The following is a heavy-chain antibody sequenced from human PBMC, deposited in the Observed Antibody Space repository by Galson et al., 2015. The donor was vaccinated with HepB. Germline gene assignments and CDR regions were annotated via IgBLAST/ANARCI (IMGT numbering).Heavy chain of an antibody. CDR2: INAGNGNT. V-gene: IGHV1-3*01. J-gene: IGHJ3*02. CDR3: ARDLIRSPGAFDI. D-gene: IGHD3-3*01. Sequence: SVKVSCKASGSTFTSYAMHWVRQAPGQRLEWMGWINAGNGNTKYSQKFQGRVTITRDTSASTAYMELSSLRSEDTAVYYCARDLIRSPGAFDIWGQGTMVTVSS. CDR1: GSTFTSYA.